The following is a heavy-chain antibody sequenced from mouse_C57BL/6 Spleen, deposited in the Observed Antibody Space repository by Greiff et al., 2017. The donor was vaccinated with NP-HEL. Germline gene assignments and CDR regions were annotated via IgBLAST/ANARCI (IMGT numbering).Heavy chain of an antibody. CDR2: FYPGSGSI. Sequence: QVQLQQPGAELVKPGASVKLSCKASGYTFTEYTIHWVKQRPGQGLEWIGWFYPGSGSIKYNEKFKDKATLTADKSSSTVYMELSSLTSEDSAVYLCAGHDDDWGGGSRAWYAYWGQGTLVTVSA. J-gene: IGHJ3*01. V-gene: IGHV1-62-2*01. CDR1: GYTFTEYT. CDR3: AGHDDDWGGGSRAWYAY. D-gene: IGHD2-4*01.